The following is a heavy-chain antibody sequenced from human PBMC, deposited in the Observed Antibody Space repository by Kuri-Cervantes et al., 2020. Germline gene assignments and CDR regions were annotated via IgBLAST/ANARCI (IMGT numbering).Heavy chain of an antibody. CDR3: ARDNWHYVSYFDL. CDR2: TKEDSSEK. V-gene: IGHV3-7*01. D-gene: IGHD1-7*01. J-gene: IGHJ4*02. Sequence: LSLTCAASGFTFSYYWMSWVRQAPGKGLEWVANTKEDSSEKNYVDSVKGRFTISRDNAKNSLYLQMNSLRAEDTAVYYCARDNWHYVSYFDLWGQGTLITFSS. CDR1: GFTFSYYW.